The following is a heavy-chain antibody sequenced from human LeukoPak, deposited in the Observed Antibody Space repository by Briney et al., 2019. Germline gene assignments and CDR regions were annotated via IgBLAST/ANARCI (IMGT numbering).Heavy chain of an antibody. V-gene: IGHV4-61*01. CDR2: IYYSGIT. Sequence: SETLSLTCTVSGASVNSGSSYWSWIRQPPGKGLEWIGYIYYSGITNYNPSLKSRVTMSVDTSKNQFSLKQSSVTAADTAVYYCARGVATILDYWGQGTLVTVSS. D-gene: IGHD5-12*01. CDR3: ARGVATILDY. J-gene: IGHJ4*02. CDR1: GASVNSGSSY.